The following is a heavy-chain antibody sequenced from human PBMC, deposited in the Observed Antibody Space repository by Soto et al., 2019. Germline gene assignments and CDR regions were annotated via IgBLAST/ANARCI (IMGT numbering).Heavy chain of an antibody. CDR1: GGSISSSNW. V-gene: IGHV4-4*02. D-gene: IGHD3-10*01. CDR2: IYHSGST. Sequence: SETLSLTCAVSGGSISSSNWWSWVRQPPGXGLEWIGEIYHSGSTNYNPSLKSRVTISVDKSKNQFSLKLSSVTAADTAVYYCARALDGYYYGPGSYYNRNNWFDPWGQGTLVTVSS. J-gene: IGHJ5*02. CDR3: ARALDGYYYGPGSYYNRNNWFDP.